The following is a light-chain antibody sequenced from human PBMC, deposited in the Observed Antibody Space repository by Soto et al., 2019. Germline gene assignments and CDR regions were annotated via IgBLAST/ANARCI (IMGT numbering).Light chain of an antibody. CDR1: NNDVGGYNY. V-gene: IGLV2-14*01. CDR3: TSYTARNSLVV. J-gene: IGLJ2*01. Sequence: QSALTQPASVSGSPGQSITISCTGSNNDVGGYNYVSWYQQHPGKAPKIMIYEVNNRPSGVSNRFSGYKSGNTASATISGHQAEDEADYYCTSYTARNSLVVFGGGTKLTVL. CDR2: EVN.